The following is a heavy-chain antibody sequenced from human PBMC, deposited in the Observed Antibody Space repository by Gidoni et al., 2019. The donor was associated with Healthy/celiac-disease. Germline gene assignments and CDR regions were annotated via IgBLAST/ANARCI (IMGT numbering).Heavy chain of an antibody. Sequence: QVQLVESGGGVVQPGRSLRLSCAASGFTFRSYGMHWVRQAPGKGLEWVAVRWYDGSNKYYADSVKGRFTISRDNSKNTLYLQMNSLRAEDTAVYYCARGLTGTTGGDAFDIWGQGTMVTVSS. CDR2: RWYDGSNK. CDR1: GFTFRSYG. D-gene: IGHD1-20*01. J-gene: IGHJ3*02. V-gene: IGHV3-33*01. CDR3: ARGLTGTTGGDAFDI.